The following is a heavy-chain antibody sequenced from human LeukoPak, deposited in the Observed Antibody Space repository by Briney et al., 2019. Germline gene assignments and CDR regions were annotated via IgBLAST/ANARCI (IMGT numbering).Heavy chain of an antibody. V-gene: IGHV5-51*01. CDR1: GYSFTSYW. CDR2: IYPGDSDT. Sequence: GESLKISCKGSGYSFTSYWIGWVRQMPGKGLEWMGIIYPGDSDTRYSPSFQGQVTISADKSISTAYLQWSSLKASGTAMYYCARVRTYCSGGSCYLTGVYYFDYWGQGTLVTVSS. CDR3: ARVRTYCSGGSCYLTGVYYFDY. J-gene: IGHJ4*02. D-gene: IGHD2-15*01.